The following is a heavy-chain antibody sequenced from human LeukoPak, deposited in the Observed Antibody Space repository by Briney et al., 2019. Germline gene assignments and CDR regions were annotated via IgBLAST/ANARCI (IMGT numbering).Heavy chain of an antibody. D-gene: IGHD5-12*01. V-gene: IGHV4-59*11. CDR3: ARVGGYSGYDYGIYYYYYMDV. CDR1: GGSISSHY. J-gene: IGHJ6*03. CDR2: IYYSGST. Sequence: SETLSLTCTVSGGSISSHYWSWIRQPPGKGLEWIGYIYYSGSTNYNPSLKSRVTISVDTSKNQFSLKLNSVTAADTAVYYCARVGGYSGYDYGIYYYYYMDVWGKGTTVTVSS.